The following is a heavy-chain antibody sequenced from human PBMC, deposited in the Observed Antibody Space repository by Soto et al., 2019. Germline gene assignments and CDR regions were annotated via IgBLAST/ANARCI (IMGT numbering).Heavy chain of an antibody. V-gene: IGHV4-34*01. CDR2: INHSGST. CDR1: GGSFSGYY. CDR3: ARVFRPTPHSTNNYYYGMDV. D-gene: IGHD3-10*01. Sequence: SETLSLTCAVYGGSFSGYYWSWIRQPPGKGLEWIGEINHSGSTNYNPSLKSRVTISVDTSKNQFSLKLSSVTAADTAVYYCARVFRPTPHSTNNYYYGMDVWGQGTTVTVSS. J-gene: IGHJ6*02.